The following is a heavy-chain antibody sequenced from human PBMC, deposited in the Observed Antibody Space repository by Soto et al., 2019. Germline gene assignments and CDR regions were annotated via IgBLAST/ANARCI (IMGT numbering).Heavy chain of an antibody. J-gene: IGHJ3*02. CDR1: GFTFGDYA. CDR3: TKYSGSYSEGAFDI. V-gene: IGHV3-49*04. D-gene: IGHD1-26*01. Sequence: GGSLRLSCTASGFTFGDYAMSWVRQAPGKGLEWVGFIRSKAYGGTTEYAASVKGRFTISRDDSKSITYLQMNSLKTEDTAVYYCTKYSGSYSEGAFDIWGQGTMVTVSS. CDR2: IRSKAYGGTT.